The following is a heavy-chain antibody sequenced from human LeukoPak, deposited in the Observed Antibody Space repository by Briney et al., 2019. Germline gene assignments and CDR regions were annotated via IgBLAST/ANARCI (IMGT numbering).Heavy chain of an antibody. J-gene: IGHJ6*03. CDR3: ARLGPPYSRNYYYMDV. Sequence: SETLSLTCTVSGVSICIYYWSCIRQPPGKGLEWIGYIYTSGSTNYNTSLKSRVTISIDTSKNQFSLKPSSVTAADTAVYYCARLGPPYSRNYYYMDVWGKGTTVTVSS. V-gene: IGHV4-4*09. CDR2: IYTSGST. CDR1: GVSICIYY. D-gene: IGHD6-13*01.